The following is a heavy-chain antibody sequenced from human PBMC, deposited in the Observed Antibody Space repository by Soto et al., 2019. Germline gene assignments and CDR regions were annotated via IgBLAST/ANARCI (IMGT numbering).Heavy chain of an antibody. Sequence: QVQLVESGGGVVQPGRSLRVSCAASGFTFSSYGIHWVRQAPGKGLEWVSLIWYDENNKYYADSVKGRFTISRDNSKNTVYLQMNSLRAEDTAVYYCARDGAMIRGVIQYWGHGTLVTVSS. J-gene: IGHJ4*01. CDR3: ARDGAMIRGVIQY. CDR1: GFTFSSYG. V-gene: IGHV3-33*01. CDR2: IWYDENNK. D-gene: IGHD3-10*01.